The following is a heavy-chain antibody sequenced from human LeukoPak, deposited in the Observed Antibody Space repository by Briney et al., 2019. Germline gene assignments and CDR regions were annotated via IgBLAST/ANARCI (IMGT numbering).Heavy chain of an antibody. D-gene: IGHD3-16*01. CDR1: GYTFTGFY. CDR2: INPNSGGT. J-gene: IGHJ4*02. Sequence: ASVKVSCKASGYTFTGFYMHWVRQAPGQGLEGMGWINPNSGGTNYAQKFQGRVTMTRDTFISTAYMELSRLRSDDTAVYYCARDRTISLGTSRDIKYIMIFDYWGQGSLVTVSS. V-gene: IGHV1-2*02. CDR3: ARDRTISLGTSRDIKYIMIFDY.